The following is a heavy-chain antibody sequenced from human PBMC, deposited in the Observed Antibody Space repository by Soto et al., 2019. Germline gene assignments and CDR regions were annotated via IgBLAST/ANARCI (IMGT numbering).Heavy chain of an antibody. V-gene: IGHV3-74*01. CDR2: INSDGSST. CDR1: GFTFSSYW. CDR3: ARLPEYSSSSDAFDI. D-gene: IGHD6-6*01. J-gene: IGHJ3*02. Sequence: GGSLRLSCAASGFTFSSYWMHWVRQAPGKGLVWVSRINSDGSSTSYADSVKGRFTISRNNAKNTLYLQMNSLRAEDTAVYYCARLPEYSSSSDAFDIWGQGTMVTVSS.